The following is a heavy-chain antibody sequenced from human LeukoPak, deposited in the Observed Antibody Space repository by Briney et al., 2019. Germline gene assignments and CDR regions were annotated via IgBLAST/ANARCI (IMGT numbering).Heavy chain of an antibody. CDR3: ARDGRGATDY. Sequence: SETLSLTCTVSGGSISSSSYYWGWIRQPPGKGLEWIGSIYYSGSTYYNPSLKSRVTISVDTSKNQFSLKLSSVTAADTAVYYCARDGRGATDYWGQGTLVTVSS. J-gene: IGHJ4*02. V-gene: IGHV4-39*07. CDR2: IYYSGST. CDR1: GGSISSSSYY. D-gene: IGHD1-26*01.